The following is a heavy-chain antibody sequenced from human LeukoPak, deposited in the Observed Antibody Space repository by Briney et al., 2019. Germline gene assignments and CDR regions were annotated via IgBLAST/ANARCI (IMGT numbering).Heavy chain of an antibody. CDR2: ISGGGGST. CDR1: GFTFNSYA. J-gene: IGHJ4*02. D-gene: IGHD6-19*01. Sequence: GGSLRLSCAASGFTFNSYAMSWVRQAPGKGLEWVSAISGGGGSTYHADSVKGRFTISRDNSKNTLYLQMNSLRAEDTAIYYCAKGSGSIAVDNLCVYWGQGTLVTVSS. CDR3: AKGSGSIAVDNLCVY. V-gene: IGHV3-23*01.